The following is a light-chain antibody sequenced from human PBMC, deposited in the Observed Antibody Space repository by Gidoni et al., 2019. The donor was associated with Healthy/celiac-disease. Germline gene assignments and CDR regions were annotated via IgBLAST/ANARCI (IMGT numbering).Light chain of an antibody. CDR3: QQYGSSLFT. J-gene: IGKJ3*01. CDR1: QSVSSSY. V-gene: IGKV3-20*01. Sequence: EIVLTQSPGTLSVSPGERATLSCRASQSVSSSYLAWYQQKPGQAPRLLIYGASSRATGIPDRFSGSGSGTAFTLTISSLEPEDFAVYYCQQYGSSLFTFGPGTKVDIK. CDR2: GAS.